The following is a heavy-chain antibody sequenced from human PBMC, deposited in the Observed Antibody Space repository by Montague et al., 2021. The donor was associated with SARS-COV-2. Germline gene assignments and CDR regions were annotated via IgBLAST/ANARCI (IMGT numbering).Heavy chain of an antibody. Sequence: SETLSLTCAVYGGSFSGYYWSWIRQPPGKGLEWIGEINHGGSTNYNPSLKSRVTISVDTSKNRFSLKLSSVTAADTAVYYCARGLDRITMIVMVITHYEYYFDYWGQGTLVTVSS. CDR3: ARGLDRITMIVMVITHYEYYFDY. V-gene: IGHV4-34*01. CDR1: GGSFSGYY. J-gene: IGHJ4*02. CDR2: INHGGST. D-gene: IGHD3-22*01.